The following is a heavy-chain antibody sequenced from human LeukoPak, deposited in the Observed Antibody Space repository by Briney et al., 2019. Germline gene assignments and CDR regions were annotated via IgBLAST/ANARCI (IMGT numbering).Heavy chain of an antibody. CDR3: ARSPLFDVTNFDY. Sequence: GGSLRLSCAASGFTFSSHEMNWVRQAPGKGLEWVSYIHSSGTIMYYADSVKGRFTISRDNVENSLYLQMNSLRAEDTAVYYCARSPLFDVTNFDYWGQGAPVTVSS. V-gene: IGHV3-48*03. D-gene: IGHD3-10*02. CDR2: IHSSGTIM. J-gene: IGHJ4*02. CDR1: GFTFSSHE.